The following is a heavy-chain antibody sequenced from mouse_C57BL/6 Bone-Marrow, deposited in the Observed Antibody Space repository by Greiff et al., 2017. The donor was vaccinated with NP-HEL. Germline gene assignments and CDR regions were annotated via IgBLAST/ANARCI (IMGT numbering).Heavy chain of an antibody. CDR3: ARRDYGSPYAMDY. J-gene: IGHJ4*01. CDR2: IHPNSGST. Sequence: QVQLQQPGAELVKPGASVKLSCKASGYTFTSYWMHWVKQRPGQGLEWIGMIHPNSGSTNYTEKFKSKATLTVDKSSSTAYMQLSSLTSEDSAVDYCARRDYGSPYAMDYWGQGTSVTVSS. D-gene: IGHD1-1*01. V-gene: IGHV1-64*01. CDR1: GYTFTSYW.